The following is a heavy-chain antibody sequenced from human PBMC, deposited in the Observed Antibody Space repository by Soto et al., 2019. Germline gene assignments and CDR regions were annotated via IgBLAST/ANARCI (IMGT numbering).Heavy chain of an antibody. D-gene: IGHD3-10*01. J-gene: IGHJ6*02. Sequence: GESLKISCKGSGYSFTSCWIGWVRQMPGKGLEWMGIIYPGDSDTRYRPSFQGQVTISADKSISTAYLQWSSLKASDTAMYYCARHMAVWFGFMDVWGQGTTVTVSS. CDR1: GYSFTSCW. CDR3: ARHMAVWFGFMDV. V-gene: IGHV5-51*01. CDR2: IYPGDSDT.